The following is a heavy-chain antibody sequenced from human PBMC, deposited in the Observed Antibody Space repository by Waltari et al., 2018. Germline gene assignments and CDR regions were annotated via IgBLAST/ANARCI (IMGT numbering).Heavy chain of an antibody. V-gene: IGHV3-7*03. CDR3: ARMGATVLRSIDF. CDR1: GFTFRDYW. Sequence: EVQLVESGGGLVQPGGSLRLSCEGSGFTFRDYWMTWVRQAPGKGLEGVATIKQDGSDQDYVDSVKGRFTISRDNAKTSVYLQMNSLRAEDTAFYFCARMGATVLRSIDFWGQGTLVSISS. J-gene: IGHJ4*02. D-gene: IGHD4-4*01. CDR2: IKQDGSDQ.